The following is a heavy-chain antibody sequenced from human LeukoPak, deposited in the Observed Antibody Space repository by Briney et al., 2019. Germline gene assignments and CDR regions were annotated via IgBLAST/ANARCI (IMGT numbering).Heavy chain of an antibody. CDR3: ARGEAISDRYYYYGMDV. D-gene: IGHD1-14*01. CDR1: GGSISSGSYY. CDR2: IYTSGST. V-gene: IGHV4-61*02. Sequence: SETLSLTCTVSGGSISSGSYYWSWIRQPAGKGLEWIGRIYTSGSTNYNPSLKSRVTISVDTSKNQFSLKLSSVTAADTAVYYCARGEAISDRYYYYGMDVWGQGTTVTVSS. J-gene: IGHJ6*02.